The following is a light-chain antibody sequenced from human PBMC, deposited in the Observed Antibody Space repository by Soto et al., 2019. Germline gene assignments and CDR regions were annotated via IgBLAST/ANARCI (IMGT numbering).Light chain of an antibody. Sequence: EIVLTQSPGTLSLSPGERVILSCRASQSVGGNYVAWYQQKPGQAPSRLINVASNRPTGIPDRFSGSGSGTDFTLTISRLEPEDCAVYYCQQYGSSPYTFGQGTKLEIK. CDR3: QQYGSSPYT. CDR1: QSVGGNY. V-gene: IGKV3-20*01. CDR2: VAS. J-gene: IGKJ2*01.